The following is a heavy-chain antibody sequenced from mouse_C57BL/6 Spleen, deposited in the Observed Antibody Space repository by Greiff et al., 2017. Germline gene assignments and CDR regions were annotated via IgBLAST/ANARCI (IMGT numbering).Heavy chain of an antibody. CDR2: ISNLAYSI. V-gene: IGHV5-15*01. J-gene: IGHJ1*03. D-gene: IGHD1-1*01. CDR1: GFTFSDYG. CDR3: ARQGGSSWYFDV. Sequence: EVKLMESGGGLVQPGGSLKLSCAASGFTFSDYGMAWVRQAPRKGPEWVAFISNLAYSIYYADTVTGRFNISRENAKNTLYLEMSSLRSEDTAMYYCARQGGSSWYFDVWGTGTTVTVSS.